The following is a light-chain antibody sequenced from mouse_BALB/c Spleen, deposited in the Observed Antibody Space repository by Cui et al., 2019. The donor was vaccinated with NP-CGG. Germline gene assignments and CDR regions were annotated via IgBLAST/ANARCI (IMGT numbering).Light chain of an antibody. CDR2: GTN. J-gene: IGLJ1*01. CDR3: ALWYSNHWV. CDR1: IGAVTTSNY. V-gene: IGLV1*01. Sequence: QAVVTQESALTTSPGETVTLTCRSSIGAVTTSNYANWDQEKPDHIFKGLIGGTNNRAPGVPARFSGSLIGDKAALTITGAQTEDEAIYFCALWYSNHWVFGGGTKLTVL.